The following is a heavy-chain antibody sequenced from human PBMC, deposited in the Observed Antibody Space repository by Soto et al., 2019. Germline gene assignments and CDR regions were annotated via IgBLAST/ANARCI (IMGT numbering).Heavy chain of an antibody. CDR2: ISGSGSTR. CDR3: ARGAAGGFAP. Sequence: EMQLLESGGGLVQPGGSLRLSCAASGFTFSSYAMSWVRQAPGKGLEWVSFISGSGSTRYSAHSLKGRFTISRDNSKNSLYLEMNSLRAEDTAVYSCARGAAGGFAPWGQGTLVTVSS. D-gene: IGHD2-15*01. J-gene: IGHJ5*02. CDR1: GFTFSSYA. V-gene: IGHV3-23*01.